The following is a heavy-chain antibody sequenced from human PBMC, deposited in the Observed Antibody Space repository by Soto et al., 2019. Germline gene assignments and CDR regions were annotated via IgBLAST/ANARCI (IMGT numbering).Heavy chain of an antibody. CDR2: FYDGNT. Sequence: PSETLSLTCIVSGGSITRRSSYWAWIRQPPGKGLEWVGTFYDGNTYHNPSLRSRITIAVDTSKNLFSLKLNSVAAADTAFYYCATTRGLAVGGSFDYWGQGMLVTVSS. J-gene: IGHJ4*02. CDR1: GGSITRRSSY. V-gene: IGHV4-39*01. CDR3: ATTRGLAVGGSFDY. D-gene: IGHD3-10*01.